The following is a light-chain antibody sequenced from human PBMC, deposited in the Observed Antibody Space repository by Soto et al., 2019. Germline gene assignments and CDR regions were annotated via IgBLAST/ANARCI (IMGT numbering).Light chain of an antibody. CDR1: QSISRN. Sequence: EIVMTQSPATLSVSPGERATLSCRASQSISRNLAWYQHKPGQAPRLLIYAASTRATGIPARFSGSGSGTEFTLTISSLQSEDFAVYSCQQYNNWPLTFGQGTTVEVK. CDR2: AAS. CDR3: QQYNNWPLT. V-gene: IGKV3-15*01. J-gene: IGKJ1*01.